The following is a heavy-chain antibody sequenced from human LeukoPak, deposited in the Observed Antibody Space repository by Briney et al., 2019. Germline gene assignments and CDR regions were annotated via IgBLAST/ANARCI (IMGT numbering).Heavy chain of an antibody. CDR2: ISSSSSYI. CDR1: GFTFSSYA. V-gene: IGHV3-21*01. J-gene: IGHJ4*02. D-gene: IGHD6-13*01. CDR3: ATIAAAVGGFDY. Sequence: GGSLRLSCAASGFTFSSYAMSWVRQAPGKGLEWVSSISSSSSYIYYADSVKGRFTISRDNAKNSLYLQMDSLRAEDTAVYYCATIAAAVGGFDYWGQGTLVTVSS.